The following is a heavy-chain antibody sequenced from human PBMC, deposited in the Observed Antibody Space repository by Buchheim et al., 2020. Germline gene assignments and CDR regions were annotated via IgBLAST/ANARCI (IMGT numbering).Heavy chain of an antibody. Sequence: QVQLVESGGGVVQPGRSLRLSCAASGFTFRDYAMHWVRQAPGKGPEWVAVISYDGTNKYFADSVKGRFTISRDNSKNTLYLQVDSLRAEDTAVYYCAREHLSTYYFDCWGQGTL. D-gene: IGHD2/OR15-2a*01. V-gene: IGHV3-30*04. CDR2: ISYDGTNK. CDR3: AREHLSTYYFDC. CDR1: GFTFRDYA. J-gene: IGHJ4*02.